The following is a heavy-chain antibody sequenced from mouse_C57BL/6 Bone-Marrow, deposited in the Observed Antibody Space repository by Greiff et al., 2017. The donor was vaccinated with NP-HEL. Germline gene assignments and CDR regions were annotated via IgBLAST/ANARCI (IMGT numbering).Heavy chain of an antibody. Sequence: VQLKESGGDLVKPGGSLKLSCAASGFTFSSYGMSWVRQTPDKRLEWVATISSGGSYTYYPDSVKGRFTISRDNAKNTLYLQMSSLKSEDTAMYYCGRNPSYYYGSEGFAYWGQGTLVTVSA. CDR3: GRNPSYYYGSEGFAY. D-gene: IGHD1-1*01. V-gene: IGHV5-6*01. CDR1: GFTFSSYG. CDR2: ISSGGSYT. J-gene: IGHJ3*01.